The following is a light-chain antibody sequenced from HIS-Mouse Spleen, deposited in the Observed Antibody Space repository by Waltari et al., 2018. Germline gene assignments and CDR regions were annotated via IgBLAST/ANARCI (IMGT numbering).Light chain of an antibody. V-gene: IGKV5-2*01. J-gene: IGKJ2*01. Sequence: PASVSGSPGQSITISCTGTSRDVVSYYLVSWYQQKPGEAAIFIIQEATTLVPGIPPRFSGSGYGTDFTLTINNIESEDAAYYFCLQHDNFPYTFGQGTKLEIK. CDR1: RDVVSYYL. CDR3: LQHDNFPYT. CDR2: EAT.